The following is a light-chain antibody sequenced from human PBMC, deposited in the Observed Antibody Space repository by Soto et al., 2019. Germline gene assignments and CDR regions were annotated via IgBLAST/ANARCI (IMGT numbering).Light chain of an antibody. CDR1: SSNIGINT. CDR3: AAWDDSLNGYV. CDR2: GTD. J-gene: IGLJ1*01. Sequence: QSVLTQPPSASGTPGQRVTISCSGSSSNIGINTVNWYQHLPGTAPQLLIYGTDQRPSGVPDRFSASKSGTSASLAITGLQSEDEADYYCAAWDDSLNGYVFGSGTKVIVL. V-gene: IGLV1-44*01.